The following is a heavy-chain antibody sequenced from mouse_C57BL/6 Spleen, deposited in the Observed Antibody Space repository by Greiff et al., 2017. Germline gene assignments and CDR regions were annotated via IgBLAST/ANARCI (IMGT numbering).Heavy chain of an antibody. CDR3: ARSPLYYDYDVDAMDY. CDR2: IHPNSGST. D-gene: IGHD2-4*01. J-gene: IGHJ4*01. V-gene: IGHV1-64*01. CDR1: GYTFTSYW. Sequence: VQLQQPGAELVKPGASVKLSCKASGYTFTSYWMPWVKQRPGQGLEWIGMIHPNSGSTNYNEKFKSKATLTVDKSSSTAYMQLSSLTSEDSAVYYCARSPLYYDYDVDAMDYWGQGTSVTVSS.